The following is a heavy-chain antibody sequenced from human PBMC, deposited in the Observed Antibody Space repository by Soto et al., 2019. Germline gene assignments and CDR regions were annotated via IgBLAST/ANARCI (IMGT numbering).Heavy chain of an antibody. CDR2: ISGYNGNT. J-gene: IGHJ6*01. CDR3: AATGGNYFGLDV. Sequence: GASVKVSCKSSDNTFTHYGINWVRQAPGQGLEWMGWISGYNGNTKYAQKFQDRVTMTADTSTRTAFMEVRSLTSDDTGVYFCAATGGNYFGLDVWGQGTKGTVSS. V-gene: IGHV1-18*01. CDR1: DNTFTHYG. D-gene: IGHD2-8*02.